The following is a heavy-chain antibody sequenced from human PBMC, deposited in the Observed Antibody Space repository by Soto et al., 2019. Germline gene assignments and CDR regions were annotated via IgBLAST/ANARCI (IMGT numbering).Heavy chain of an antibody. V-gene: IGHV2-5*02. D-gene: IGHD3-10*01. CDR2: IYWDDDK. CDR1: GFSLSTSGVG. Sequence: QITLKESGPTLVQPTQTLTLTCTFSGFSLSTSGVGVGWIRQPPGKALEWLALIYWDDDKRYSPSLKSRLTITKDASNNQEVLAMTNMDPVDTAAYYRAHRNYCGSGSYRNNWFYPWCQGTLVTFSS. CDR3: AHRNYCGSGSYRNNWFYP. J-gene: IGHJ5*02.